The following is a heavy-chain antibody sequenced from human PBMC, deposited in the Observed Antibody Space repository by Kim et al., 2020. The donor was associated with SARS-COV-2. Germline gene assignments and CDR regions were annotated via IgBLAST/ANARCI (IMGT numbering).Heavy chain of an antibody. V-gene: IGHV4-34*01. D-gene: IGHD6-25*01. CDR2: INHSGST. CDR1: GGSFSGYY. CDR3: AGPAGYSSGP. J-gene: IGHJ5*02. Sequence: SETLSLTCAVYGGSFSGYYWSWIRQPPGKGLEWIGEINHSGSTNYNPSLKSRVTISVDTSKNQFSLKLSSVTAADTAVYYCAGPAGYSSGPWGQGTLVTVSS.